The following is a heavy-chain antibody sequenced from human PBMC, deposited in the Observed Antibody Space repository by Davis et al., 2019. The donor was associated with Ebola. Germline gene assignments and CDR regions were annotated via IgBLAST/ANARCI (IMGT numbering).Heavy chain of an antibody. V-gene: IGHV3-23*01. CDR3: AKSGLSFGVVKYHYGMDV. CDR1: VFTFSSYA. D-gene: IGHD3-3*01. CDR2: ISGRGGTT. Sequence: GESLNIPCADSVFTFSSYAMTSVRQAPGPVLESASAISGRGGTTYYADSVKGRFTISRDNSKKTMYLQMNSLRAEDTAVYYCAKSGLSFGVVKYHYGMDVWGKGATVTVSS. J-gene: IGHJ6*04.